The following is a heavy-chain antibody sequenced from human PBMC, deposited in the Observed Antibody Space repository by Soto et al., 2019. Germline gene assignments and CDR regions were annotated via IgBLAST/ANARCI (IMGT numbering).Heavy chain of an antibody. V-gene: IGHV3-48*04. Sequence: GGSLRLSCAASGLTFSSYSMNWVRQAPGKGLEWVSYISSSGSTIYYADSVKGRFTISRDNAKNSLYLQMNSLRAEDTAVYYCARSHLYYDSSGYPDYWGQGTLVTVSS. J-gene: IGHJ4*02. CDR1: GLTFSSYS. D-gene: IGHD3-22*01. CDR3: ARSHLYYDSSGYPDY. CDR2: ISSSGSTI.